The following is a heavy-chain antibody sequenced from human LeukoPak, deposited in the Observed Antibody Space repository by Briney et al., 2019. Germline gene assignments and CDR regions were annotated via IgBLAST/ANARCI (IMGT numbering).Heavy chain of an antibody. V-gene: IGHV4-61*08. CDR2: FSYSGST. CDR1: GGSISSGGYY. CDR3: ARGPLDSGYTYFDY. Sequence: SETLSLTCTVSGGSISSGGYYWSWIRQPPGKGLEWIGYFSYSGSTNYNPSLKSRVTISVDTSKNQFSLKLSSVTAADTAVYYCARGPLDSGYTYFDYWGRGTLVSVAS. J-gene: IGHJ4*02. D-gene: IGHD5-12*01.